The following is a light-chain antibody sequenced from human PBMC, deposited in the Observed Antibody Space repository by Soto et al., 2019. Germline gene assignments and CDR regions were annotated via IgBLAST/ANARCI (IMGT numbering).Light chain of an antibody. Sequence: QSALTHPASVCGSPGQSITISCTGTSSDVGHYNYVSWYQQYPGKAPKLMIYEVNNRPSGVSNRFSGPKSGNTASLTISGLQPEDEADYYCSSYTRNSTYVFGTGTKVTVL. CDR1: SSDVGHYNY. V-gene: IGLV2-14*01. J-gene: IGLJ1*01. CDR3: SSYTRNSTYV. CDR2: EVN.